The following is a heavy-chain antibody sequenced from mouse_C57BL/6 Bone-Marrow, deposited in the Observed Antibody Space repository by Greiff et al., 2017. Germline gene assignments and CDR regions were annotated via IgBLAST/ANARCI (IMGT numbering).Heavy chain of an antibody. CDR2: ISNLAYSI. CDR1: GFTFSDYG. V-gene: IGHV5-15*01. Sequence: EVQLVESGGGLVQPGGSLKLSCAASGFTFSDYGMAWVRQAPRKGPEWVAFISNLAYSIYYADTVTGRFTISRENAKNTLYLEMSSLRSEDTAMYYCARQGDSYYFDYWGQGTTLTVSS. J-gene: IGHJ2*01. CDR3: ARQGDSYYFDY.